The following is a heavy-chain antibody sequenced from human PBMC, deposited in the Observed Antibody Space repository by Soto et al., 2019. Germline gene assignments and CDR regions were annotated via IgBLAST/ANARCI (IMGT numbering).Heavy chain of an antibody. CDR3: ARGPPIKYYDGNGYYYFDY. D-gene: IGHD3-22*01. J-gene: IGHJ4*02. Sequence: TLSLTCTVSGGSISSSSYYWGWIRQPPGKGLEWIGYIYYSGRTNYNPSLKSRISISVDTSKNQFSLKLSSVTAADTAVYYCARGPPIKYYDGNGYYYFDYWGQGTLVTVSS. CDR2: IYYSGRT. CDR1: GGSISSSSYY. V-gene: IGHV4-39*07.